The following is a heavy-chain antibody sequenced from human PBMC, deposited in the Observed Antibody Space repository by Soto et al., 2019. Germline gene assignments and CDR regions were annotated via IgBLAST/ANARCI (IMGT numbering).Heavy chain of an antibody. CDR3: ARGRYDVLTGYYPWSYHYYMDV. CDR1: GDSISTYY. D-gene: IGHD3-9*01. CDR2: IYYTGST. Sequence: SETLSLTCTVSGDSISTYYWSWVRQPPGKGPEWIGYIYYTGSTNYNSSLESRVTISVDTSKNQFSLKLSSVTAADTAVYYCARGRYDVLTGYYPWSYHYYMDVWGKGTTVTVSS. V-gene: IGHV4-59*01. J-gene: IGHJ6*03.